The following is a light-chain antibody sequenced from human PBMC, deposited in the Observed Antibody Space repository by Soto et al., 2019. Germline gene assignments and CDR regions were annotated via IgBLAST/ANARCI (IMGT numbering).Light chain of an antibody. J-gene: IGKJ1*01. V-gene: IGKV1-39*01. CDR3: QQSFISPRT. CDR2: GAS. Sequence: DIQMTQSPSSLSTSVGDRVTITCRASQTINTYLNWYQQKPGKAPSLLIYGASTLQSGIPSRFSGSGSGTHFTLIISLLQPEDCAPYYGQQSFISPRTFGQGTKVELK. CDR1: QTINTY.